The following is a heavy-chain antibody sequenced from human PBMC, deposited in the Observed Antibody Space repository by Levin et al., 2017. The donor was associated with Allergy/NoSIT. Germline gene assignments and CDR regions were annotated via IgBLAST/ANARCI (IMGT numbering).Heavy chain of an antibody. Sequence: ASVKVSCKASGYTFTGYYMHWVRQAPGQGLEWMGWINPNSGGTNYAQKFQGRVTMTRDTSISTAYMELSRLRSDDTAVYYCARVYDFWSGLNRFYGMDVWGQGTTVTVSS. CDR2: INPNSGGT. V-gene: IGHV1-2*02. CDR3: ARVYDFWSGLNRFYGMDV. J-gene: IGHJ6*02. CDR1: GYTFTGYY. D-gene: IGHD3-3*01.